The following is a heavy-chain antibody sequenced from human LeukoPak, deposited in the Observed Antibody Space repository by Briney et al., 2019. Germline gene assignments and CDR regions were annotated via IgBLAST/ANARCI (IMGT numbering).Heavy chain of an antibody. V-gene: IGHV1-8*03. Sequence: ASVKVSCKASGYTFTNYDINWVRQATGQGLEWMGWMNPNSGNSGCAQKFQGRVTITRNTSISTANMELSSLRSEDTAVYYCARVDYSNAFDIWGQGTMVTVSS. J-gene: IGHJ3*02. D-gene: IGHD4-11*01. CDR2: MNPNSGNS. CDR3: ARVDYSNAFDI. CDR1: GYTFTNYD.